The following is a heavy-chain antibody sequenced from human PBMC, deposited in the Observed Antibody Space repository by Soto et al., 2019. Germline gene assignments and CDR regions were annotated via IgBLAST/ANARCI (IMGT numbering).Heavy chain of an antibody. D-gene: IGHD2-2*01. CDR3: ASSVGVVAAGPFDY. V-gene: IGHV4-31*03. CDR2: IYYSGST. Sequence: QVQLQESGPGLVKPSQTLSLTCTVSGGSISSGGYYWSWISQHPGKGLEWIGYIYYSGSTYYNPTLTSRVTTSVDTPKNTSSLKLSSVTAADMALYYCASSVGVVAAGPFDYWGQGTLVTVSS. J-gene: IGHJ4*02. CDR1: GGSISSGGYY.